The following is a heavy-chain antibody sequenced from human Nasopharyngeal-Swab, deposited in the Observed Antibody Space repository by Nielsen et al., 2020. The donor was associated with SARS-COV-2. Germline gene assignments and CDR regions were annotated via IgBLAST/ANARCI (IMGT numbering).Heavy chain of an antibody. CDR2: INPNSGGT. J-gene: IGHJ3*02. D-gene: IGHD4-17*01. Sequence: ASVKVSCKASGYTFTGYYMHWLRQAPGQGLEWMGRINPNSGGTNYAQKFQGRVTMTRDTSISTAYMELSRLRSDDTAVYYCARVSFRGDYGDAFDIWGQGTMVTVSS. CDR3: ARVSFRGDYGDAFDI. V-gene: IGHV1-2*06. CDR1: GYTFTGYY.